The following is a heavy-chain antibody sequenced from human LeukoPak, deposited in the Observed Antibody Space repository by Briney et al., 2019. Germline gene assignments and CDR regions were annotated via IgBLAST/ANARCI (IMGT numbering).Heavy chain of an antibody. CDR3: ARDRYCSSNNCYKDY. D-gene: IGHD2-2*02. J-gene: IGHJ4*02. V-gene: IGHV3-7*01. CDR2: MNQDGGEK. CDR1: GFTFNTYW. Sequence: GGSLRLSCAASGFTFNTYWLTWVRQAPGKGLEWVANMNQDGGEKYYVDSVKGRFTISRDNAKNSVYLQMNSLGAEDTVVYYCARDRYCSSNNCYKDYWGQGTLVTVSS.